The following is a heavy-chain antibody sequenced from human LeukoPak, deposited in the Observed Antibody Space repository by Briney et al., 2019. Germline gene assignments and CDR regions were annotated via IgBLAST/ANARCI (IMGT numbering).Heavy chain of an antibody. D-gene: IGHD3-10*01. Sequence: SETLSLTCTVSGGSISSGDYYWSWIRQPPGKCLEWIGYIYYSGSTYYNPSLKSRVTISVDTSKNQFSLKLSSVTAADTAVYYCASITMVRGVNYWGQGTLLTVSS. CDR3: ASITMVRGVNY. J-gene: IGHJ4*02. V-gene: IGHV4-30-4*08. CDR2: IYYSGST. CDR1: GGSISSGDYY.